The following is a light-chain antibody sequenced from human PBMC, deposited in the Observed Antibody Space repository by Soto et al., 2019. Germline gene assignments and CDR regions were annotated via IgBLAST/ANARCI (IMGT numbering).Light chain of an antibody. V-gene: IGKV1-5*03. CDR2: KAS. CDR1: QSISNW. Sequence: DIQMTQSPSTLSASVGDRVTITCRASQSISNWLAWYQQKPGEAPKLLIYKASILESGVPSRFSGSGSGTEFTLTISSLQPDDFATYYCQQYNSHSTFDQGTKV. J-gene: IGKJ1*01. CDR3: QQYNSHST.